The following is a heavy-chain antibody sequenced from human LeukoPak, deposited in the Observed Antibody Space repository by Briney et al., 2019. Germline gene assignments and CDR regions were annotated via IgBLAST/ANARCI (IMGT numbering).Heavy chain of an antibody. J-gene: IGHJ4*02. Sequence: GGSLRLSCAASGFTFSSYWMHWVRQAPGKGLVWVSRINSDGSSTSYADSVKGRFTISRDNAKNTLYLQMNSLRADDTAVYYCAKGAHYYGSGSYYDYFDYWGQGTLVTVSS. CDR3: AKGAHYYGSGSYYDYFDY. CDR1: GFTFSSYW. D-gene: IGHD3-10*01. CDR2: INSDGSST. V-gene: IGHV3-74*01.